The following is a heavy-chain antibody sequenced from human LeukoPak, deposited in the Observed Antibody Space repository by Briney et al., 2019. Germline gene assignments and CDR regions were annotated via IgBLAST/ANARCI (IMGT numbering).Heavy chain of an antibody. D-gene: IGHD3-16*01. CDR2: IYSGRST. J-gene: IGHJ4*02. Sequence: GGSLRLSCAASGFTVSSNYMSWVRQAPGKGLEWVSVIYSGRSTYYADSVKGRFTISRDNSKNTLYLQMNSLRAEDTAVYYCARRGGVARSFDYWGQGTLVTVSS. V-gene: IGHV3-53*01. CDR3: ARRGGVARSFDY. CDR1: GFTVSSNY.